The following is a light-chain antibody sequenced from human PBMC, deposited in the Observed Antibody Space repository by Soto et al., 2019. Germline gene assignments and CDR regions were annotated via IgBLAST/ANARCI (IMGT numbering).Light chain of an antibody. CDR1: QDINNW. J-gene: IGKJ2*01. CDR3: QQYFHSPVT. CDR2: DVS. V-gene: IGKV1-5*01. Sequence: DLQMTQSPSTLSAFVGDRVTITCRATQDINNWLAWYQQKPGKAPRLLIYDVSTLQTGVPSRFIGRGSGTEDTLLISSLQPDDVATFYCQQYFHSPVTFGRGTKVEIK.